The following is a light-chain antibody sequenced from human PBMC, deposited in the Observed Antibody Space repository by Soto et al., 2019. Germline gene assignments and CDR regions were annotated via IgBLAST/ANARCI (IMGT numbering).Light chain of an antibody. CDR3: QQYSSYWT. CDR2: DAS. Sequence: DIQMTQSPSTLSASVGDRVTITCRASQTINSWLAWYQQKPGKAPRLLIYDASSLESGVPSRFSGSGSGTEFTLTISSLQPDDFATYYCQQYSSYWTFGQGTEVEIK. V-gene: IGKV1-5*01. J-gene: IGKJ1*01. CDR1: QTINSW.